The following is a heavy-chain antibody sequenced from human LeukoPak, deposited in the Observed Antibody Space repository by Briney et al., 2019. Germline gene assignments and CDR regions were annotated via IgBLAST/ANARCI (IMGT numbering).Heavy chain of an antibody. J-gene: IGHJ5*02. CDR2: IYYSGRT. CDR3: AGTYYFDSSGYYYGGP. V-gene: IGHV4-39*01. Sequence: PSETLSLTCTVSGGSISSSSYYWGWIRQPPGKGLEWIGSIYYSGRTYDNPSLKSRVTISVDTSKNQFSLKLSSVTAADTAVYYCAGTYYFDSSGYYYGGPWGQGTLVTVSS. CDR1: GGSISSSSYY. D-gene: IGHD3-22*01.